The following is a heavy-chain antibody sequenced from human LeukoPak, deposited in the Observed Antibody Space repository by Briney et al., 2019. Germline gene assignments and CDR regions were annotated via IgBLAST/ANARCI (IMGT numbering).Heavy chain of an antibody. Sequence: GGSLRLSCVVSGITLSNNAMSWVRQAPGKGLEWVSGISGSAGGTNYADSVKGRFTISRDNSMNTMYLQMNSLRAEDTAVYFCAKRGIVIRGLLIIGFHKEAYYFDSWGQGILVTVSS. V-gene: IGHV3-23*01. CDR1: GITLSNNA. J-gene: IGHJ4*02. D-gene: IGHD3-10*01. CDR2: ISGSAGGT. CDR3: AKRGIVIRGLLIIGFHKEAYYFDS.